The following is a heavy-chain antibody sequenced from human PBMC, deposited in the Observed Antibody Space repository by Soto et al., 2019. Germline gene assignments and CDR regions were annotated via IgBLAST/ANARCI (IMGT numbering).Heavy chain of an antibody. V-gene: IGHV1-8*01. CDR1: GYTFTSYD. CDR2: MNPNSGNT. Sequence: GASVKVSCKASGYTFTSYDINWVRQATGQGLEWMGWMNPNSGNTGYAQKFQGRVTMTRNTSISTAYMELSSLRSEDTAVYYCARGVSSLEWLYNNEYWGQGTLVTVSS. J-gene: IGHJ4*02. D-gene: IGHD3-3*01. CDR3: ARGVSSLEWLYNNEY.